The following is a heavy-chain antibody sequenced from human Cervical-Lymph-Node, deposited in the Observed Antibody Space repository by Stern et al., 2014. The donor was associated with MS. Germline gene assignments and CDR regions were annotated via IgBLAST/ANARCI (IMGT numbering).Heavy chain of an antibody. CDR1: GGSISSGGYY. CDR3: ARDLRYYYDSSGYYYRWFDP. V-gene: IGHV4-31*03. D-gene: IGHD3-22*01. CDR2: IYYSGST. J-gene: IGHJ5*02. Sequence: QVQLQESGPGLVKPSQTLSLTCTVSGGSISSGGYYWSWIRQHPGKGLEWIGYIYYSGSTSYNPSLKSRVTISVDTSKNQFSLKLSSVTAADTAVYYCARDLRYYYDSSGYYYRWFDPWGQGTLVTVSS.